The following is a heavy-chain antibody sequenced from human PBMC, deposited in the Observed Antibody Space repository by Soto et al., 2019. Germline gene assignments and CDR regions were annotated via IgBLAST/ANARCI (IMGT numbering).Heavy chain of an antibody. Sequence: VQLLDSGGGLVQPGGSLRLSCAASGFTFSKYAMTWVRQGPGKGLEWVSGISGSGGRSYYADSVKGRFTISRDNSKSTLYLQMNSLRAEDTAVYYCAKAYFVWSSEQPYYFDYWGQGTLVTGSS. CDR3: AKAYFVWSSEQPYYFDY. D-gene: IGHD3-16*01. CDR2: ISGSGGRS. J-gene: IGHJ4*02. CDR1: GFTFSKYA. V-gene: IGHV3-23*01.